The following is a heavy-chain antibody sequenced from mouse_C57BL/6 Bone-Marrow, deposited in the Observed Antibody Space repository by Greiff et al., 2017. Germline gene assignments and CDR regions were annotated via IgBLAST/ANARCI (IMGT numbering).Heavy chain of an antibody. CDR3: AKISYYSNYEGYFDV. J-gene: IGHJ1*03. CDR2: IYPGVGDT. CDR1: GYAFSSYW. Sequence: LQQSGASVKISCHASGYAFSSYWMNWVKQRPGKGLEWVGQIYPGVGDTNYNGKFKGKATLPADKSSSTAYMQLRSLTSEDSAGYVGAKISYYSNYEGYFDVWGTGTTVTVSS. V-gene: IGHV1-80*01. D-gene: IGHD2-5*01.